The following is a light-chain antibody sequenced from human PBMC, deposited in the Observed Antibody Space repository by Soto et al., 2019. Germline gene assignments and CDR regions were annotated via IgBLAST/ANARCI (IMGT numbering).Light chain of an antibody. Sequence: QSALTQPASVSGSPGQSITISCTGTSSDVGGYNYVSWYQQHPGKAPKLMIYEVSNRPSGVSNRFSGSKSGNTASLTISGLQAEDEADYYCLSYTISSTYVFGTGTKLSVL. CDR3: LSYTISSTYV. CDR2: EVS. V-gene: IGLV2-14*01. J-gene: IGLJ1*01. CDR1: SSDVGGYNY.